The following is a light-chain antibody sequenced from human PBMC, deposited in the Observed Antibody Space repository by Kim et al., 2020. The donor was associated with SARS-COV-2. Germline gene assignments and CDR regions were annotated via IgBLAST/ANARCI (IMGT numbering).Light chain of an antibody. CDR1: GMGAKS. J-gene: IGLJ3*02. Sequence: VAPGQTARMTCGGGGMGAKSVHWYQKKPGQAPVLVIYRDRNRPSGIPERFAGSNSGNTATLTISGAQAGDEADYYCHVWDSNTAVFGGGTRLSVL. CDR2: RDR. V-gene: IGLV3-9*01. CDR3: HVWDSNTAV.